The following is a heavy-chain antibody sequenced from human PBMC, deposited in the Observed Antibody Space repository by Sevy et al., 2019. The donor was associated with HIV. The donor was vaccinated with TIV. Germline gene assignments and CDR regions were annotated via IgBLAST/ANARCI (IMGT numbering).Heavy chain of an antibody. CDR2: IIAVFGTT. J-gene: IGHJ4*01. V-gene: IGHV1-69*13. CDR1: GGIFRSNA. CDR3: ARDTHYYVSGSFDS. Sequence: ASVKVSCKASGGIFRSNAISCVRQAPGQGLEWVGGIIAVFGTTYYAQKFQGRVTLIADESTGTVHMELRSLRSEDTAIYYCARDTHYYVSGSFDSWGQGTQVTVSS. D-gene: IGHD3-10*01.